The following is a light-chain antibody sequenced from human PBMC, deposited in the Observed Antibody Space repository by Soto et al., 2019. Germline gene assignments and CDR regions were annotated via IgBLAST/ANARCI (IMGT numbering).Light chain of an antibody. CDR2: GAS. CDR3: QQYGSSPLYT. J-gene: IGKJ2*01. V-gene: IGKV3-20*01. CDR1: QSVSSSY. Sequence: EIVLTQSPGTLSLSPGERATLSCRASQSVSSSYLAWYQQKPGQAPRLLIYGASSRATGIPDRFSGSGSGTDFPLTISRLEPEEFAVYYCQQYGSSPLYTFGQGTKLEI.